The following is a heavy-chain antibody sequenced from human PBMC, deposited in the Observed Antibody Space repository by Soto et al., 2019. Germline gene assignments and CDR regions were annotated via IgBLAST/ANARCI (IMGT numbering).Heavy chain of an antibody. J-gene: IGHJ6*02. V-gene: IGHV6-1*01. CDR2: TYYRSKWYN. Sequence: SQTLALTCAISGDSVSINSVAWKWIRPYPSRGVEWLGRTYYRSKWYNDYAVSVKSRITINPATSKNQFSLQLNSVTPEDTAVYYCARDRQSTTGPSYYHYGMDAWGPGTTVTV. CDR3: ARDRQSTTGPSYYHYGMDA. D-gene: IGHD1-1*01. CDR1: GDSVSINSVA.